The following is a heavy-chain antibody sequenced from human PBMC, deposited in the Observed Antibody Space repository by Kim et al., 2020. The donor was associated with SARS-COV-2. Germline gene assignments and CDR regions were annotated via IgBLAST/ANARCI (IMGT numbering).Heavy chain of an antibody. V-gene: IGHV1-69*01. CDR3: ARGNRGSWYYYNIPPFDY. D-gene: IGHD6-13*01. J-gene: IGHJ4*02. Sequence: QGRVTITADESTSTAYMELSSLRSEDTAVYYCARGNRGSWYYYNIPPFDYWGQGTLVTVSS.